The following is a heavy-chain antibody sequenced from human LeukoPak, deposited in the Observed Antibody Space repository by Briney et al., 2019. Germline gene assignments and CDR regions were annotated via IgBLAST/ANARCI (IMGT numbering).Heavy chain of an antibody. Sequence: GASVKVSCKASGYTFTSYAIHWVRHAPGQRLEWMGWIDAGNGKTKYSQNFQGRVTITRDTSATTAYMDLSSLRSEDTAVYYCARARWTSTATTYYLDHWGQGTLVTVSS. CDR3: ARARWTSTATTYYLDH. V-gene: IGHV1-3*01. CDR1: GYTFTSYA. CDR2: IDAGNGKT. D-gene: IGHD4-17*01. J-gene: IGHJ4*02.